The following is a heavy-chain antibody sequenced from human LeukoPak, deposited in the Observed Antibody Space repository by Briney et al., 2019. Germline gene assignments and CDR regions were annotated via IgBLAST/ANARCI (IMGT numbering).Heavy chain of an antibody. CDR1: GDSISGYY. V-gene: IGHV4-59*01. CDR3: ARLRGNYFPDY. CDR2: IYYSGSI. Sequence: PSETLSLTCTVSGDSISGYYWTWIRQPPGKGLEWIGYIYYSGSINYNTSLKSRITISVDTSKNQISLKLSSVTAADTAVYYCARLRGNYFPDYWGQGTLVTVSS. D-gene: IGHD4-11*01. J-gene: IGHJ4*02.